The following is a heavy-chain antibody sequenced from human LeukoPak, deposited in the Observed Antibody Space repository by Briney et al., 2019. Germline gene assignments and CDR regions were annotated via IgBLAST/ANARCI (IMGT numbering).Heavy chain of an antibody. CDR3: ASDGLRGGAFGI. V-gene: IGHV4-59*01. D-gene: IGHD3/OR15-3a*01. J-gene: IGHJ3*02. CDR2: IYYSGST. Sequence: SETLSLTCTVSGGSISSYYWSWIRQPPGKGLEWIGYIYYSGSTNYNPSLKSRVTISVDTSKNQFSLKLSSVIAADTAVYYCASDGLRGGAFGIWGQGTMVTVSS. CDR1: GGSISSYY.